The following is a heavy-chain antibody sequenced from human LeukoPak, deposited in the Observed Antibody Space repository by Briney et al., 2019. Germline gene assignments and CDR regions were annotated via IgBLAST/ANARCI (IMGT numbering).Heavy chain of an antibody. V-gene: IGHV3-74*01. J-gene: IGHJ4*02. CDR2: INSDGSRT. Sequence: GGSLRLSFAASGSAVSVFLMHWVRHGPGKGLVWVSCINSDGSRTTYADSVKGRFTISRDNAKNTLYLQMNTLRVEDTAVYYCARGSWSAADTNIDYWGQGTLVTVSS. D-gene: IGHD6-13*01. CDR1: GSAVSVFL. CDR3: ARGSWSAADTNIDY.